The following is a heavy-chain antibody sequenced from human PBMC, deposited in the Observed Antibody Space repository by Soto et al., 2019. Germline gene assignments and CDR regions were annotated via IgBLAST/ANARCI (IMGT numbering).Heavy chain of an antibody. V-gene: IGHV1-2*04. CDR1: GYTFTGYY. J-gene: IGHJ5*02. D-gene: IGHD3-10*01. CDR2: INPNSGGT. Sequence: ASVKVSCKASGYTFTGYYMHWVRQAPGQGLEWMGWINPNSGGTNYAQKFQGWVTMTRDTSISTAYMELSRLRSDDTAVYYCARDASSGITRGWFDPWGQGTLVTVSS. CDR3: ARDASSGITRGWFDP.